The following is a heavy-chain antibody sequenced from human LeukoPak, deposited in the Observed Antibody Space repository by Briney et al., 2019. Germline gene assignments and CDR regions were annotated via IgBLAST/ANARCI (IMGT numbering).Heavy chain of an antibody. V-gene: IGHV3-23*01. Sequence: GGSLRLSCAASGFTFSSYAMSWVRQAPGKGLEWVSVISGSCDSTFYADSVRGGFTISRDNSKNTLSLQMNSLRAEDTAVYYCAKGSSSSSYSSIDYWGQGTLVTVSS. CDR2: ISGSCDST. D-gene: IGHD6-6*01. CDR3: AKGSSSSSYSSIDY. J-gene: IGHJ4*02. CDR1: GFTFSSYA.